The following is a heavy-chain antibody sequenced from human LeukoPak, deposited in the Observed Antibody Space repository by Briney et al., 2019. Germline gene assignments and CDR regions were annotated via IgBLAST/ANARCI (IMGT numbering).Heavy chain of an antibody. J-gene: IGHJ6*02. D-gene: IGHD3-22*01. CDR3: ARDRLVSPVDSYYGMDV. CDR1: GGSISSAGYY. CDR2: IYYSGST. Sequence: SQTLSLTCTVSGGSISSAGYYWSWIRQHPGKGLEWIGYIYYSGSTYYNPSLKSRVTISGDTSKNQFSLKLSSVTAADTAVYYCARDRLVSPVDSYYGMDVRGQGTTVTVSS. V-gene: IGHV4-31*03.